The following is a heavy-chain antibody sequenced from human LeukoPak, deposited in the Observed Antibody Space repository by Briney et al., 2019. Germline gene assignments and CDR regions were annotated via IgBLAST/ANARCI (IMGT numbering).Heavy chain of an antibody. D-gene: IGHD3-9*01. CDR3: ARGLRYFDWSQNWFDP. CDR1: GCNFSSYG. J-gene: IGHJ5*02. CDR2: IWYDGSTK. Sequence: PGGSLRHSCAASGCNFSSYGMHWVRQAPGKGLEWVAIIWYDGSTKYYADSVKGRFTISRDNSKNTLYLQMNSLRAEDTAVYYCARGLRYFDWSQNWFDPWGQGTLVTVSS. V-gene: IGHV3-33*08.